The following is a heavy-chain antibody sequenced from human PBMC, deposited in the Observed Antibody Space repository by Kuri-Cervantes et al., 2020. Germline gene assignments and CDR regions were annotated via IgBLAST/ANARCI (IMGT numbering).Heavy chain of an antibody. Sequence: GGSLRLSCAASGFTFSSYAMHWVRQAPGKGLEWVAVISYDGSNKYYADSVKGRFTISRDNSKNTLYLQMNSLRAEDTAVYYCARAKGYYVGIGYFDYWGQGTLVTVSS. CDR2: ISYDGSNK. CDR1: GFTFSSYA. D-gene: IGHD1-26*01. J-gene: IGHJ4*02. CDR3: ARAKGYYVGIGYFDY. V-gene: IGHV3-30-3*01.